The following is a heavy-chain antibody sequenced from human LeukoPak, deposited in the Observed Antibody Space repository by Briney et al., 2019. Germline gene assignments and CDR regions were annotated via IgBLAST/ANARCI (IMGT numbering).Heavy chain of an antibody. CDR2: NNFDGSVK. J-gene: IGHJ4*02. CDR3: ATEGPHNFDY. CDR1: GITFNRYW. V-gene: IGHV3-74*01. Sequence: GGSLRLSCVASGITFNRYWMHWVRQAPGKGLVWVASNNFDGSVKTYADSVRGQFTISRDNAKNTLYVQMNSLTAEDTAVYYCATEGPHNFDYWGLGTLVTVSS.